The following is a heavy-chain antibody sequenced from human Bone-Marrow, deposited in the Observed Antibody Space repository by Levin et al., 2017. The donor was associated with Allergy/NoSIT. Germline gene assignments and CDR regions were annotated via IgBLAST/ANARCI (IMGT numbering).Heavy chain of an antibody. V-gene: IGHV1-69*13. CDR2: IFPIYGTS. CDR1: GGTFGSSS. D-gene: IGHD1-1*01. Sequence: SVKVSCKASGGTFGSSSISWVRQAPGQGLEWMGGIFPIYGTSKYAQKFEVRITIIADESTGPAYMELSGLTSDDTAVYYCDTRTGTTRGRGGHYYYGLDAWGQGTTVTVSS. J-gene: IGHJ6*02. CDR3: DTRTGTTRGRGGHYYYGLDA.